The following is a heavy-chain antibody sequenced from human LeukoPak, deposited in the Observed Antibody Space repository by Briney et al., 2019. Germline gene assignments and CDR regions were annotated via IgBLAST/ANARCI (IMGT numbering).Heavy chain of an antibody. CDR2: ISGSGSST. CDR1: GFTFSSYA. J-gene: IGHJ1*01. Sequence: GGSLRLSCAASGFTFSSYAMSWVRQAPGKGLEWVSAISGSGSSTYYADSVKGRFTISRDSSKNTLYLQMNSLRADDTAVYYCTRDPTVTXSXXWGQXXLVT. CDR3: TRDPTVTXSXX. D-gene: IGHD4-17*01. V-gene: IGHV3-23*01.